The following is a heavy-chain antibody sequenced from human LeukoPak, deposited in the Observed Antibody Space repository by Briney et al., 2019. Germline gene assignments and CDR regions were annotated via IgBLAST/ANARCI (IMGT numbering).Heavy chain of an antibody. V-gene: IGHV4-59*12. D-gene: IGHD3-3*01. J-gene: IGHJ4*02. Sequence: PSETLSLTCTVSGGSIRSYYWSWIRQPPGKGLEWIAYIYYSGSTNYNPSLKSRVTISVDTSKNQFSLKLSSVTAADTAVYYCARSVRTILDYWGQGTLVTVSS. CDR1: GGSIRSYY. CDR2: IYYSGST. CDR3: ARSVRTILDY.